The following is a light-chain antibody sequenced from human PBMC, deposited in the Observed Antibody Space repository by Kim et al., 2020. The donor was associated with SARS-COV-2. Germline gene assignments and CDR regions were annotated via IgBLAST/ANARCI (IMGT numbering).Light chain of an antibody. Sequence: ASVCDRVITTRRASQSRNRWLAWQQPETGKAPKLLIYKESDLERGVPSRFRGSGSGTELTLTITNLQPDDFATYYCQQYHSHSPYTFGQGTKLEI. V-gene: IGKV1-5*03. CDR3: QQYHSHSPYT. CDR2: KES. CDR1: QSRNRW. J-gene: IGKJ2*01.